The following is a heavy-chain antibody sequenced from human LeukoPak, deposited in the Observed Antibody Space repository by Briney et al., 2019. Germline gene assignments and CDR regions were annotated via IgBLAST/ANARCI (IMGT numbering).Heavy chain of an antibody. CDR2: ISSSGSTT. V-gene: IGHV3-11*01. CDR1: GFTFSDYY. Sequence: GGSLRLSCAASGFTFSDYYMSWIRQAPGKGLEWVSSISSSGSTTYYADSVKGRFTISRDNAKNSLYLQMNSLRAEDAAVYYCARVAAAADAFDIGGQGTMVTVPS. J-gene: IGHJ3*02. D-gene: IGHD6-13*01. CDR3: ARVAAAADAFDI.